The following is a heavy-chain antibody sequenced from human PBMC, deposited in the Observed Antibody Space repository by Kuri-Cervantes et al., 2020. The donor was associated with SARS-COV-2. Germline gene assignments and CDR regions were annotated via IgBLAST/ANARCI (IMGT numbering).Heavy chain of an antibody. V-gene: IGHV3-23*01. J-gene: IGHJ4*02. CDR2: ISGSGDRT. CDR3: AKDTERTPYFDF. D-gene: IGHD1-1*01. Sequence: LSLTCAASGFTFSSYAMSWVRQAPGKGLEWVSGISGSGDRTHYGDAVEGRFTISRDNSKDTVHLQMNSLTGDDTAIYYCAKDTERTPYFDFWGQGTLVTVSS. CDR1: GFTFSSYA.